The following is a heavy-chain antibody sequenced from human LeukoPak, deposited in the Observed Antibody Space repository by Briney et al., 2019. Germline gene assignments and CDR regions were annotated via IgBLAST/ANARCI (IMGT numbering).Heavy chain of an antibody. CDR2: ISGSGGST. V-gene: IGHV3-23*01. CDR3: AKYHTLLRYFDWLLTLDAFDI. D-gene: IGHD3-9*01. Sequence: PGGSLRLSCAAAGFTVSTSAMSWVRQAPGKGLEWVSGISGSGGSTYYADSVKGRFTISRDNSKNTLYLQMNSLRAEDTAVYYCAKYHTLLRYFDWLLTLDAFDIWGQGTMVTVSS. CDR1: GFTVSTSA. J-gene: IGHJ3*02.